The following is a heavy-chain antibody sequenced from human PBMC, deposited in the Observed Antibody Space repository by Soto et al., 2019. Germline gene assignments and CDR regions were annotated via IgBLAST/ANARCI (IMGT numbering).Heavy chain of an antibody. J-gene: IGHJ4*02. CDR3: ARTLGPQVTGYVDSDYRWTIDQ. CDR1: YGSISTYY. CDR2: IYYSGST. V-gene: IGHV4-59*08. Sequence: SETLSLTCTVSYGSISTYYWSWIRQPPGKGLEWIGDIYYSGSTNYNPSLKSRVTISVDTSKNQFFLRLTSVTAADTGVYFCARTLGPQVTGYVDSDYRWTIDQWGQGTLVTVSS. D-gene: IGHD4-4*01.